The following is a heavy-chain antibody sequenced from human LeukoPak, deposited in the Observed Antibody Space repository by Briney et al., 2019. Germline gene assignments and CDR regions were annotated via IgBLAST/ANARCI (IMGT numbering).Heavy chain of an antibody. CDR3: AREGITMVQGVTSGWFDP. V-gene: IGHV4-59*01. Sequence: PSETLSLTCTVSGGSISSYYWSWIRQPPGKGLEWIGYIYYSGSTNYNPSLKSRVTISVDTSKNQFSLKLSSVTAADTAVYYCAREGITMVQGVTSGWFDPWGQGTLVTVSS. CDR2: IYYSGST. D-gene: IGHD3-10*01. J-gene: IGHJ5*02. CDR1: GGSISSYY.